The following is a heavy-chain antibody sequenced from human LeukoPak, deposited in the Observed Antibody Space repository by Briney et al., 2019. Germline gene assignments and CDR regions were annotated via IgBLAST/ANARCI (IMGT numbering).Heavy chain of an antibody. V-gene: IGHV1-18*01. J-gene: IGHJ1*01. CDR1: GFTFTSYG. Sequence: GASVKVSCKASGFTFTSYGISWVRQAPGQGLEWMGWISAYNGNTDYAQKLQGRVTMTTDTSTTTAYMELRSLRSEDTAVYYCARAIKAVAGRGYFQHWGQGTLVTVSS. D-gene: IGHD6-19*01. CDR3: ARAIKAVAGRGYFQH. CDR2: ISAYNGNT.